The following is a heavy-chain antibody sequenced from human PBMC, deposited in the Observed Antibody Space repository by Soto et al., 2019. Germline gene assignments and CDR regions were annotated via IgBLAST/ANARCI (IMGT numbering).Heavy chain of an antibody. V-gene: IGHV3-23*01. CDR2: ISGSGGST. D-gene: IGHD6-13*01. CDR3: AKVGYISSSFGMDV. J-gene: IGHJ6*02. CDR1: GFTFSSYA. Sequence: EVQLLESGGGLVQPGGSLRLSCAASGFTFSSYAMSWVRQAPGKGLEWVSAISGSGGSTYYADSVKGLFTISRDNSKNTLYLQMNSLRAEDTAVYYCAKVGYISSSFGMDVWGQGTTVTVSS.